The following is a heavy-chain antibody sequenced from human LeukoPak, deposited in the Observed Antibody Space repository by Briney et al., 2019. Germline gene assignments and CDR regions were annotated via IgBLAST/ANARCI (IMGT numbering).Heavy chain of an antibody. V-gene: IGHV4-39*07. CDR3: ARVVSGSYYGDY. Sequence: SETLSLTCTVSGGCISSSSYYWGWIRQPPGKGLEWIGSIYYSGSTYYNPSLKSRVTISVDTSKNQFSLKLSSVTAADTAVYYCARVVSGSYYGDYWGQGTLVTVSS. CDR1: GGCISSSSYY. J-gene: IGHJ4*02. CDR2: IYYSGST. D-gene: IGHD1-26*01.